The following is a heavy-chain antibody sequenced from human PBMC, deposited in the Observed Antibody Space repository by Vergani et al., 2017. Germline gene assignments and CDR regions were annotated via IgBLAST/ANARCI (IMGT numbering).Heavy chain of an antibody. CDR3: AEPRIAVAVFEYYDGMDV. V-gene: IGHV1-18*01. CDR2: ISAYNGNT. J-gene: IGHJ6*02. Sequence: QVQLVQSGAEVKKPGASVKVSCKASGYTFTSYGISWVRQAPGQGLEWMGWISAYNGNTNYAQKLQGRVTMTTDTSTSTAYMELCILRTDDTAVYYCAEPRIAVAVFEYYDGMDVWGQGTTVTVSS. CDR1: GYTFTSYG. D-gene: IGHD6-19*01.